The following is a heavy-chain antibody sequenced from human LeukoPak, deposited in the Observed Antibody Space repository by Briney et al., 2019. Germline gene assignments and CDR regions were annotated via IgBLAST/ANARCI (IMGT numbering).Heavy chain of an antibody. J-gene: IGHJ3*02. CDR3: ARRSNSFAFDI. CDR1: GFTFDDYA. Sequence: PGRSLRLSCAASGFTFDDYAMHWVRQPPGKGLEWVSGISWNSVSIVYADSVKGRFTISRDNAKNSLYLQMNSLRAEDTALYYCARRSNSFAFDIWGQGTMVTVSS. V-gene: IGHV3-9*01. D-gene: IGHD6-13*01. CDR2: ISWNSVSI.